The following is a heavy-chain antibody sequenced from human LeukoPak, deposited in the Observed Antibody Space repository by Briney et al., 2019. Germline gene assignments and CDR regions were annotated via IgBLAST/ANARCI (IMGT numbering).Heavy chain of an antibody. CDR1: GFTFSSYW. J-gene: IGHJ4*02. V-gene: IGHV3-7*01. D-gene: IGHD3-16*02. CDR2: IKQDGSEK. Sequence: GGSLRLSCAASGFTFSSYWMSWVRQAPGKGLEWVANIKQDGSEKYYVDSVKGRFTISRDNAKNSLYLQMNSLRAEDTAVYYCARHETYVWGSYRPHGLDYWGQGTLVTVSS. CDR3: ARHETYVWGSYRPHGLDY.